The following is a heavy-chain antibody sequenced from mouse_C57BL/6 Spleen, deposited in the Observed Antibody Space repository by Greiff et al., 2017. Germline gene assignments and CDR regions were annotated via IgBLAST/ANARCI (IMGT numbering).Heavy chain of an antibody. V-gene: IGHV1-81*01. Sequence: QVQLQQSGAELARPGASVKLSCKASGYTFTSYGISWVKQRTGQGLEWIGEIYPRSGNTYYNEKFKGKATLTADKSSSTAYMELRSLTSEDSAVYFCARKISWDEGGYYFDYWGQGTTLTVSS. J-gene: IGHJ2*01. CDR3: ARKISWDEGGYYFDY. D-gene: IGHD4-1*01. CDR2: IYPRSGNT. CDR1: GYTFTSYG.